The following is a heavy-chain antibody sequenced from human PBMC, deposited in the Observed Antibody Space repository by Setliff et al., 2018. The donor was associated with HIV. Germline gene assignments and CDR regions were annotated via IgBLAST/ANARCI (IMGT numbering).Heavy chain of an antibody. D-gene: IGHD3-16*01. V-gene: IGHV3-7*01. CDR2: IKQDGSEK. CDR3: ARDGGEY. Sequence: GGSLRLSCAASGFTFSRYWMSWVRQAPGKGLEWVANIKQDGSEKYYGDSVQGRLTVSRDNAENSVYLQMNSLRAEDTAVYYCARDGGEYWGQGTLVTVSS. CDR1: GFTFSRYW. J-gene: IGHJ4*02.